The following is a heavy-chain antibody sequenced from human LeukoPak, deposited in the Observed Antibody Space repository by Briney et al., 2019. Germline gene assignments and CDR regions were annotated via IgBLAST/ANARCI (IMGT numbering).Heavy chain of an antibody. V-gene: IGHV3-66*01. CDR2: IYSGGTT. J-gene: IGHJ4*02. Sequence: PGGSLRLSCAASGFTVSSNYMNWVRQAPGKGLEWVSVIYSGGTTYYADSVKGRFTISRDNSKNTLYLQMNNLKAEDTAVYYWASIFYWGQGHLVTVSS. CDR1: GFTVSSNY. CDR3: ASIFY.